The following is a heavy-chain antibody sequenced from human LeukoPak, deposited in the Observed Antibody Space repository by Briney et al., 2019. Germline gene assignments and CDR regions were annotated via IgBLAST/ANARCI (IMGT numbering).Heavy chain of an antibody. CDR1: GGSFSNYY. V-gene: IGHV4-34*01. CDR3: ARRWNYGRNYYIDV. D-gene: IGHD1-7*01. Sequence: PSETLSLTCAVYGGSFSNYYWSWIRQPPGKGLEWIGEINDSERTNYNPSLMSRVTVSVDTSKNQFSLRLTSVTATDTAVYYCARRWNYGRNYYIDVWGNGATVSVSS. J-gene: IGHJ6*03. CDR2: INDSERT.